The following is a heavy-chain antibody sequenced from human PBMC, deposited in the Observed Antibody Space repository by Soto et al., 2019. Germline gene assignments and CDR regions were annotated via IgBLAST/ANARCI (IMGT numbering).Heavy chain of an antibody. Sequence: SETLSLTCTVSGGSISSSSYYWGWIRQPPGKGLEWIGSIYYSGSTYYNPSLKSRVTISVDTSKNQFSLKLSSVTAADTAVYYCARPSPNCSGGSCYSIRDYYYYMDVWGKGTTVTVSS. D-gene: IGHD2-15*01. J-gene: IGHJ6*03. CDR1: GGSISSSSYY. CDR2: IYYSGST. V-gene: IGHV4-39*01. CDR3: ARPSPNCSGGSCYSIRDYYYYMDV.